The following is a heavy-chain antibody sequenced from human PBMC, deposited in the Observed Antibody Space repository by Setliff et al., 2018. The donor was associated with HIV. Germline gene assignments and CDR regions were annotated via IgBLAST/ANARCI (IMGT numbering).Heavy chain of an antibody. D-gene: IGHD3-22*01. CDR3: ASRGRAYFLDASGYFDS. J-gene: IGHJ4*02. CDR1: GYSFTSHS. CDR2: INVANGNT. Sequence: ASVKVSCKASGYSFTSHSIHWVRQAPGQSLEWMGWINVANGNTKYSQKFQDRVTITRDTSASTGYMELRSLRPEDTAVYFCASRGRAYFLDASGYFDSWGQGALVTVSS. V-gene: IGHV1-3*01.